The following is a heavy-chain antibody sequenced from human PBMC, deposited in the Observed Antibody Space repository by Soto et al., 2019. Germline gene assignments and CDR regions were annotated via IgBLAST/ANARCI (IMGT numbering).Heavy chain of an antibody. CDR1: GFTFSSDW. Sequence: PGGSLRLSCAASGFTFSSDWMTWVRQAPGKGLEWVANIKEDGSEKYYVDSVRGRFTISRDNAEKSLYLKMNSLRADDTAVYYCARGIQQLDSWVRGTTVTVSS. J-gene: IGHJ6*02. V-gene: IGHV3-7*03. CDR3: ARGIQQLDS. D-gene: IGHD6-13*01. CDR2: IKEDGSEK.